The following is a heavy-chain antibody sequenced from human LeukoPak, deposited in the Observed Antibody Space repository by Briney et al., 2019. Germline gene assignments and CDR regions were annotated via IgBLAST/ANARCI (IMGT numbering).Heavy chain of an antibody. D-gene: IGHD3-10*01. CDR2: INHSGST. Sequence: SETLSLTCAVYGGSFSGYYWSWIRQPPGKGLEWIGEINHSGSTNYNPSLKSRVTISVDTSKNQFSLKLSSVTAADTAVYYCARGLAGSGKDYWGQGTLVSVSS. CDR3: ARGLAGSGKDY. V-gene: IGHV4-34*01. J-gene: IGHJ4*02. CDR1: GGSFSGYY.